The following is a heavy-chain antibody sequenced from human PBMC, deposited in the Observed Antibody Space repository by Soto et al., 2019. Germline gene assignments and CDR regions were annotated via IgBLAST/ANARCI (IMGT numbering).Heavy chain of an antibody. D-gene: IGHD3-9*01. CDR1: GYSFTSYW. CDR3: ARHVGDYDILTGYYYFDY. CDR2: IYPGDSDT. J-gene: IGHJ4*02. Sequence: GESLKISCKGSGYSFTSYWIGWVRQMPGKGLEWMGIIYPGDSDTRYSPSFQGQVTISADKSISTAYLQWSSLQASDTAMYYCARHVGDYDILTGYYYFDYWGQGTLVTVSS. V-gene: IGHV5-51*01.